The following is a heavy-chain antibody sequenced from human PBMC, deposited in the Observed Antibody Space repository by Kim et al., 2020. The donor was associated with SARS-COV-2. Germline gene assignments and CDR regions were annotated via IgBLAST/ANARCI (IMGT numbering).Heavy chain of an antibody. CDR1: GFAFSSFS. Sequence: GGSLRLSCGASGFAFSSFSMSWVRQAPGKGLEWVCDINGSGSKTNYAASVKGRFTISRDNSKNTIYLQMNSLRVEDTAMYYCSKGAQIVGHLSHHYWGQGTLATVSS. D-gene: IGHD3-22*01. V-gene: IGHV3-23*01. CDR3: SKGAQIVGHLSHHY. CDR2: INGSGSKT. J-gene: IGHJ4*02.